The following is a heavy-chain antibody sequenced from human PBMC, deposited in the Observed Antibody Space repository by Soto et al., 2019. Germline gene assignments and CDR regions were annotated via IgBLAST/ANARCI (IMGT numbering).Heavy chain of an antibody. CDR1: GYTFTSYG. CDR2: ISAYNGNT. V-gene: IGHV1-18*01. D-gene: IGHD3-22*01. J-gene: IGHJ4*02. Sequence: QVQLVPSGAEVKKPGASVKVSCKASGYTFTSYGISWVRQAPGQGLEWMGWISAYNGNTNYAQKLQGRVTMTTDTSTSTAYMELRSLRSDDTAVYYCAREGYYYDSSGWGAYYFDYWGQGTLVTVSS. CDR3: AREGYYYDSSGWGAYYFDY.